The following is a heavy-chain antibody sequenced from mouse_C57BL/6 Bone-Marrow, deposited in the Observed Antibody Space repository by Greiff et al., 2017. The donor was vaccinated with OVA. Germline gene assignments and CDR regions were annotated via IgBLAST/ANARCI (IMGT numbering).Heavy chain of an antibody. CDR3: AFYYGSTYFDV. CDR2: IDPEDGET. CDR1: GFNIKDYY. D-gene: IGHD1-1*01. V-gene: IGHV14-2*01. J-gene: IGHJ1*03. Sequence: VQLKESGAELVKPGASVKLSCTASGFNIKDYYMHWVKQRTEQGLEWIGRIDPEDGETKYAPKFQGQATITADTSSNTAYLQLSSLTSEDTAVYYCAFYYGSTYFDVWGTGTTVTVSS.